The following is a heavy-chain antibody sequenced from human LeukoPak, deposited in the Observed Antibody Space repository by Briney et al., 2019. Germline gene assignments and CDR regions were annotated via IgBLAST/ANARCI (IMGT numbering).Heavy chain of an antibody. Sequence: GASVKVSCKASGYTFTSYYMHWVRQAPGQGLEWMGIINPSGGSTSYAQKFQGRVTMTRDTSTSTVHMELSSLRSEDTAVYYCARDSGGDYYGSGIHYWGQGTLVTVSS. CDR1: GYTFTSYY. CDR3: ARDSGGDYYGSGIHY. V-gene: IGHV1-46*01. D-gene: IGHD3-10*01. J-gene: IGHJ4*02. CDR2: INPSGGST.